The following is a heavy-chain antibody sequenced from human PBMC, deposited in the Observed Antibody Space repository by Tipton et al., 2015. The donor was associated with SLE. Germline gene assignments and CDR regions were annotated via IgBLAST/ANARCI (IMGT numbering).Heavy chain of an antibody. CDR1: GGSINSGTYY. CDR3: ARVVSLNLVVVYYFDY. D-gene: IGHD3-22*01. V-gene: IGHV4-61*09. CDR2: IYTSGTT. Sequence: TLSLTCTVSGGSINSGTYYWSWIRQPAGKGLEWIGHIYTSGTTNHNPSLKSRVTMSLDMSENQFSLKLSSVTAADTAVYYCARVVSLNLVVVYYFDYWGQGTLVTVSS. J-gene: IGHJ4*02.